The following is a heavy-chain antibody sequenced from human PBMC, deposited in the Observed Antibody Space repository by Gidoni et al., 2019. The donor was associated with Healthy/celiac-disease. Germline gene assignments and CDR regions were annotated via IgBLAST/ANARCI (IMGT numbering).Heavy chain of an antibody. J-gene: IGHJ4*02. D-gene: IGHD6-19*01. CDR2: ISWNSGSI. CDR1: GFTFDDYA. Sequence: EVQLVESGGGLVQPGRSLRLSCAASGFTFDDYAMHWVRQAPGKGLEWVSGISWNSGSIGYADSVKGRFTISRDNAKNSLYLQMNSLRAEDTALYYCAKDIGFDSSGGRLTWWGQGTLVTVSS. CDR3: AKDIGFDSSGGRLTW. V-gene: IGHV3-9*01.